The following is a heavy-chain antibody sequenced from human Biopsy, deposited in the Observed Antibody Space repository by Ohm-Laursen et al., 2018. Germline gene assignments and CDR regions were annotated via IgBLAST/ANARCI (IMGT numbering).Heavy chain of an antibody. CDR2: IFYRGST. V-gene: IGHV4-39*01. D-gene: IGHD3-22*01. Sequence: SDTLSLTCTVSGGSISNNNYYWGWIRQPPGKGLEWIGSIFYRGSTHYKPSLKSRVNISVGTSKNQFSRKLNSVTAADTAVYYCARDYDTSGYYYVSWGQGTLVTVSS. J-gene: IGHJ5*02. CDR1: GGSISNNNYY. CDR3: ARDYDTSGYYYVS.